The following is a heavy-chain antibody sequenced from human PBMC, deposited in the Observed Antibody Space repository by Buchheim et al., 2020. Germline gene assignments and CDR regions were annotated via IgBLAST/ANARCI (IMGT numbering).Heavy chain of an antibody. CDR1: GFTFSTYW. D-gene: IGHD1-14*01. V-gene: IGHV3-74*01. CDR2: IKSDGSDT. J-gene: IGHJ4*02. CDR3: TTGALAES. Sequence: EVQLVESGGDLVQPGGSLRLSCAASGFTFSTYWMQWVRQAPGKGLVWVSRIKSDGSDTTYADSVKGRFTISRDNAKNTVYLQMNSLRAEDTAVYYCTTGALAESWGQGTL.